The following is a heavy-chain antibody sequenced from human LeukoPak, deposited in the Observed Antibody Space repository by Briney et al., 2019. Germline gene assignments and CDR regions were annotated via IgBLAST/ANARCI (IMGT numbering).Heavy chain of an antibody. J-gene: IGHJ4*02. V-gene: IGHV4-61*02. CDR3: ARRGQGGYNENHFDY. Sequence: SQTLSLTCTVSGGSISSGSYYWSWIRQPAGKGLEWIGRIYTSGSTNYNPSLKSRVTISVDTSKNQFSLKLSSVTAADTAVYYCARRGQGGYNENHFDYWGQGTLVTVSS. D-gene: IGHD5-24*01. CDR2: IYTSGST. CDR1: GGSISSGSYY.